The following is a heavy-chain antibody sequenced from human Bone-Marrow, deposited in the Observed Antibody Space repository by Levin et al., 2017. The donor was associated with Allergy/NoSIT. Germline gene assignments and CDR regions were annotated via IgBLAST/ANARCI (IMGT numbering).Heavy chain of an antibody. V-gene: IGHV3-11*05. D-gene: IGHD6-19*01. Sequence: GESLKISCAASGFTFSDYYMSWIRQAPGKGLEWVSDISSSSTYTNYADSVRGRFTISRDNAKNSLYLQMNSLRAEETAVYYCARVGLTVAKRQWLAAVRYYFDSWGQGTLVTVSS. CDR3: ARVGLTVAKRQWLAAVRYYFDS. J-gene: IGHJ4*02. CDR2: ISSSSTYT. CDR1: GFTFSDYY.